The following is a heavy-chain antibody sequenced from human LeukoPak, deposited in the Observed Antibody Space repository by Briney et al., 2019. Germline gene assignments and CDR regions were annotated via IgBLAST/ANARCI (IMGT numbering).Heavy chain of an antibody. V-gene: IGHV1-2*02. D-gene: IGHD3-3*01. Sequence: ASVKVSCKAPGYTFTGYYMHWVRQAPGQGLEWMGWINPNSGGTNYAQKFQGRVTMTRDTAISTAYMELSRLRSDDTAVYYCAXQYXXXWSXYYYYYYMDVWGKGTTVTVSS. CDR1: GYTFTGYY. J-gene: IGHJ6*03. CDR3: AXQYXXXWSXYYYYYYMDV. CDR2: INPNSGGT.